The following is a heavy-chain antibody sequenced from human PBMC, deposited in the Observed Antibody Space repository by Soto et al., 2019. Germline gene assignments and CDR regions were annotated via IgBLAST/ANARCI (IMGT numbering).Heavy chain of an antibody. CDR3: ARARPRSLYGEGAGNWFDP. J-gene: IGHJ5*02. D-gene: IGHD4-17*01. V-gene: IGHV4-31*03. Sequence: LSLTCPVSGGSISSGGYYWSWIRQHPGKGLEWIGYIYYSGSTYYNPSLKSRVTISVDTSKNQFSLKLSSVTAADTAVYYCARARPRSLYGEGAGNWFDPWGQGTLVTVSS. CDR1: GGSISSGGYY. CDR2: IYYSGST.